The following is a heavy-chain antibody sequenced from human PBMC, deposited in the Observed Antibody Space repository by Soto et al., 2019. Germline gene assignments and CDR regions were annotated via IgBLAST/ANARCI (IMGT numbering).Heavy chain of an antibody. V-gene: IGHV4-31*03. D-gene: IGHD2-2*01. CDR1: GDALYIGGYF. Sequence: SETLSLTCTVSGDALYIGGYFWTWIRQHPGKGLEWLGYIYHTGKTYSNPSLESRFTMSVDTSKTQFPLKLASVTDANTAVYYGARDGSSTANWIDPWGQGTLCAVSS. J-gene: IGHJ5*02. CDR3: ARDGSSTANWIDP. CDR2: IYHTGKT.